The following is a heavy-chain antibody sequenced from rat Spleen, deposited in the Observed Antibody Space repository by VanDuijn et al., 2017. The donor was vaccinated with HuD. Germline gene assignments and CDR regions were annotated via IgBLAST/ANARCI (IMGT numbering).Heavy chain of an antibody. D-gene: IGHD4-3*01. CDR2: ISAGGGST. CDR3: AKDPWDSGANWFAY. Sequence: EVQLVESGGGLVQPGRSLKLSCAASGFTFSNYYMAWVRQAPTKGLEWVAYISAGGGSTYYRDSVKGRFTTSRDNAKSTLYLQMESLRSEDTATYYCAKDPWDSGANWFAYWGQGTLVTVSS. J-gene: IGHJ3*01. CDR1: GFTFSNYY. V-gene: IGHV5-27*01.